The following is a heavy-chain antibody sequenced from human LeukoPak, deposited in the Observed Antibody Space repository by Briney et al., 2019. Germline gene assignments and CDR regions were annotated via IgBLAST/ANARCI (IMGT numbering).Heavy chain of an antibody. J-gene: IGHJ6*02. CDR1: GNTLTDYY. Sequence: ASVKVSFKASGNTLTDYYMNWVRQAPGQGGEWIGWINPKSGGTNYAQKFQGRVTITRDTSISTAYMELNRLISDDSAVYYCARDKDGMDVWGQGTTVTVSS. CDR3: ARDKDGMDV. D-gene: IGHD2-15*01. CDR2: INPKSGGT. V-gene: IGHV1-2*02.